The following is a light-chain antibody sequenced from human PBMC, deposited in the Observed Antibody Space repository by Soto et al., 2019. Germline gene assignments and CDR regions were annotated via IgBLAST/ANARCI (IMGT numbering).Light chain of an antibody. CDR1: QSITNNY. J-gene: IGKJ4*01. CDR2: GAS. V-gene: IGKV3-20*01. CDR3: QQYGYLVT. Sequence: EIVLTQSPGTLSLSPGERATLSCRASQSITNNYLAWYQQKPGRAHRLLIYGASSSATGIPDRFSGSGSGTDFTLTISRLEPEDFAMYYCQQYGYLVTFGGGTKVDIK.